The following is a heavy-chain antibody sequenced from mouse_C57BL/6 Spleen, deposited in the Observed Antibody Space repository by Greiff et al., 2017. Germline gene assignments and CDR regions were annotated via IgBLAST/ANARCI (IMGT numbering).Heavy chain of an antibody. CDR2: IDPEDGDT. Sequence: EVKLMESGAELVRPGASVKLSCTASGFNIKDYYMHWVKQRPEQGLEWIGRIDPEDGDTEYAPKFQGKATMTADTSSDTAYLQLSSLTSEDTAVYYCATYYSNHWYFDVWGTGTTVTVSS. V-gene: IGHV14-1*01. CDR3: ATYYSNHWYFDV. J-gene: IGHJ1*03. D-gene: IGHD2-5*01. CDR1: GFNIKDYY.